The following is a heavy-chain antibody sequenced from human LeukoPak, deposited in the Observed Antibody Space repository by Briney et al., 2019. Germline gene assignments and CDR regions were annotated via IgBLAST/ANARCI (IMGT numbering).Heavy chain of an antibody. V-gene: IGHV4-31*03. CDR3: ARGGEIWLHFDY. D-gene: IGHD5-18*01. CDR2: IYYSGST. J-gene: IGHJ4*02. CDR1: GGSISSGGYY. Sequence: KPSETLSLTCTVSGGSISSGGYYWSWIRQHPGKGLEWIGYIYYSGSTYYNPSLKSRVTISVDTSKNQFSLKLSSVTAADTAVYYCARGGEIWLHFDYWGQGTLVTVSS.